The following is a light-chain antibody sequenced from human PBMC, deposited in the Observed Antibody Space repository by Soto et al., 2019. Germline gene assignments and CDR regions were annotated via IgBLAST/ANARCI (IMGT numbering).Light chain of an antibody. CDR2: GAS. CDR1: QSVSSRN. V-gene: IGKV3-20*01. Sequence: EIVLTQSPGTMSLSPGERATLSCRASQSVSSRNLAWYRQKPGQAPSLLIFGASNRATGIPDRFSGSGSGTDFTLTISGLEPEDCAVYYCLRYGDSPTAYTFGQGTKLEIK. CDR3: LRYGDSPTAYT. J-gene: IGKJ2*01.